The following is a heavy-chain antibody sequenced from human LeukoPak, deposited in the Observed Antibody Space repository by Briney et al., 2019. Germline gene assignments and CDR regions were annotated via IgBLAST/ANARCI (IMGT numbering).Heavy chain of an antibody. CDR1: GFTFSSYS. D-gene: IGHD1-7*01. J-gene: IGHJ4*02. Sequence: GGSLRLSCAASGFTFSSYSMNWVRQAPGKGLEWVPSISSGSTYIYYADSLKGRFTISRDNAKNSLYLQMNSLRAEDTAVYYCARERCLELRRCYFDFWGQGTLVTVSS. CDR2: ISSGSTYI. V-gene: IGHV3-21*01. CDR3: ARERCLELRRCYFDF.